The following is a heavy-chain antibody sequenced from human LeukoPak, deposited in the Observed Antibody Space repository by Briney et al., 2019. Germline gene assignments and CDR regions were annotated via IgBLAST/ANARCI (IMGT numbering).Heavy chain of an antibody. CDR1: GGSFSGYY. D-gene: IGHD3-10*01. V-gene: IGHV4-34*01. CDR3: AKDALLSSYFGYYYYYGMDV. Sequence: PSETLSLTCAVYGGSFSGYYWSWIRQPPGKGLEWIGEINHSGSTNYNPSLKSRVTISVDTSKNQFSLKLSSVTAADTAVYYCAKDALLSSYFGYYYYYGMDVWGQGTTVTVSS. J-gene: IGHJ6*02. CDR2: INHSGST.